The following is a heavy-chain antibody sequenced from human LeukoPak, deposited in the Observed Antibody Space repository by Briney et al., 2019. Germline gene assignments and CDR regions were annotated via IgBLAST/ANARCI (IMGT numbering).Heavy chain of an antibody. Sequence: SETLSLTCTVSGGSISSYYWSWIRQPPGKGLEWIGYIYYSGSTNYNPSLKSRVTISVDTSKSQFSLKLSSVTAADTAVYYCARDRRGVGAAPFDYWGQGTLVTVSS. CDR2: IYYSGST. D-gene: IGHD1-26*01. V-gene: IGHV4-59*01. CDR3: ARDRRGVGAAPFDY. CDR1: GGSISSYY. J-gene: IGHJ4*02.